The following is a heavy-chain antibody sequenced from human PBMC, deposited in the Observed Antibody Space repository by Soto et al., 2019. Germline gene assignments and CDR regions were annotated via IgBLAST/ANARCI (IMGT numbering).Heavy chain of an antibody. D-gene: IGHD7-27*01. CDR3: AKDSNWGIIDY. CDR1: GFTFSSYG. V-gene: IGHV3-30*18. CDR2: ISYDGSNK. Sequence: QVQLVESGGGVVQPGRSLRLSCAASGFTFSSYGMHWVRQAPGKGLEWVAVISYDGSNKYYADSVKGRFTISRDNSKNTRYLQMNSLRAEDTAVYYCAKDSNWGIIDYWGQGTLVTVSS. J-gene: IGHJ4*02.